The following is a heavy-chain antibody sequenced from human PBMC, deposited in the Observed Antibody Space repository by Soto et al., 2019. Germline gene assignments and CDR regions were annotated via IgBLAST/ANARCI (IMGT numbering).Heavy chain of an antibody. CDR1: GGICRSYA. D-gene: IGHD3-10*01. CDR2: VVPIFGVT. J-gene: IGHJ6*02. CDR3: ARPNEGGYSANHHYYYALDV. V-gene: IGHV1-69*13. Sequence: SVKVSCKVSGGICRSYAISWARQAPGQGLELMGGVVPIFGVTNYAQKFQGRITITADESTSTAYMELNTLRSDDTAVYYCARPNEGGYSANHHYYYALDVWGQGTTVTV.